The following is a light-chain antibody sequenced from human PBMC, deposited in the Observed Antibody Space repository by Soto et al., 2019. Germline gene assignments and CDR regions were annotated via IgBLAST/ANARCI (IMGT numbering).Light chain of an antibody. CDR2: WAS. CDR3: QQYYSTPP. Sequence: DIVMTQSPDSLAVSLGERATINCKSSQSVLYSSNNKNYLAWYQQKPGQPPKLLIYWASTRESGVPGRVSGSGSGTEFTLTISSLQAEDVAVYYCQQYYSTPPFGGGTKVEIK. CDR1: QSVLYSSNNKNY. V-gene: IGKV4-1*01. J-gene: IGKJ4*01.